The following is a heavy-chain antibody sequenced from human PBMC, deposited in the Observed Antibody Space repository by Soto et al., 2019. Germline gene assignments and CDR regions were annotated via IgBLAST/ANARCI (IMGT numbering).Heavy chain of an antibody. CDR2: IWYDGSNK. CDR1: GFTFSSYG. Sequence: GGSLRLSCAASGFTFSSYGMHWVRQAPGKGLEWVAVIWYDGSNKYYADSVKGRFTISRDNSKNTLYLQMNSLRAEDTAVYYCARPGIAVADFAYWGQGTLVTVSS. CDR3: ARPGIAVADFAY. J-gene: IGHJ4*02. D-gene: IGHD6-19*01. V-gene: IGHV3-33*01.